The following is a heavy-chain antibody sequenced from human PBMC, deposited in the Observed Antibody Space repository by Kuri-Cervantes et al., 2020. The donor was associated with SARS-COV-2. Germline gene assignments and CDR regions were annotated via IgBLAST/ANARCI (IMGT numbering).Heavy chain of an antibody. Sequence: GGSLRLSCAASGFTFSRSWMHWVCQAPEKGLEWVANIKPDGSDKYYVDSVKGRFTISRDNAKNSLYLQMNSLRPEDTAVYYCAREDVVPATLRGYYYNNGMDVWGQGTTVTVSS. CDR2: IKPDGSDK. CDR1: GFTFSRSW. J-gene: IGHJ6*02. V-gene: IGHV3-7*01. CDR3: AREDVVPATLRGYYYNNGMDV. D-gene: IGHD2-15*01.